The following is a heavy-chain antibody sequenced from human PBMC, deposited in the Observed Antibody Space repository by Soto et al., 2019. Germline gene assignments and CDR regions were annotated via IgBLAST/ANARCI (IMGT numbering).Heavy chain of an antibody. V-gene: IGHV3-30*18. Sequence: QVQLVESGGGVVQPGGSLRLSCAASGFIFSDYGIDWFRQAPGKGLEWVAVISHEGSVQYYSDSVKGRFTVSRDNSKNIVYLQMNSLRPEDTAMYHCAKEGTPKVSRWDDYWGQETLVTVSS. J-gene: IGHJ4*02. CDR3: AKEGTPKVSRWDDY. CDR2: ISHEGSVQ. D-gene: IGHD1-26*01. CDR1: GFIFSDYG.